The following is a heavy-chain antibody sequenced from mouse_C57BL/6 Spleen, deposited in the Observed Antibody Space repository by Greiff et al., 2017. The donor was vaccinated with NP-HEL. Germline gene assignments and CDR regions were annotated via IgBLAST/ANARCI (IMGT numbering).Heavy chain of an antibody. J-gene: IGHJ2*01. V-gene: IGHV5-17*01. D-gene: IGHD1-1*01. CDR1: GFTFSDYG. CDR2: ISSGSSTI. CDR3: ARRAITTVVFDY. Sequence: EVMLVESGGGLVKPGGSLKLSCAASGFTFSDYGMHWVRQAPEKGLEWVAYISSGSSTIYYADTVKGRFTISRDNAKNTLFLQMTSLRSEDTAMYYCARRAITTVVFDYWGQGTTLTVSS.